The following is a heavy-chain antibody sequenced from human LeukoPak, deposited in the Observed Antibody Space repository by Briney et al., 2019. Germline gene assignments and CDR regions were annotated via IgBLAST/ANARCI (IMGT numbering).Heavy chain of an antibody. CDR1: GGSFSGYY. CDR3: PKGGGAFDI. D-gene: IGHD3-16*01. Sequence: SETLSLTCAVYGGSFSGYYWSWLRQPPGKGLEWIGEINHSGSTNYNPSLKSRVTISVDTSKNQYSLTLSSVPATDTAVYYCPKGGGAFDIGGQGTMVTVSS. CDR2: INHSGST. J-gene: IGHJ3*02. V-gene: IGHV4-34*01.